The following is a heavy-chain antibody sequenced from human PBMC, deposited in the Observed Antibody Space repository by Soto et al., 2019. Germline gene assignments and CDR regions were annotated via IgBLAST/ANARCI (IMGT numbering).Heavy chain of an antibody. D-gene: IGHD2-2*01. V-gene: IGHV4-39*01. Sequence: SETLSLTCTVSGGSISSSSYYWGWIRQPPGKGLEWIGSIYYSGSTYYNPSLKSRVTISVDTSKNQFSLKLSSVTAADTAVYYCASDCSSTSRYGKYFDYWGQGTLVTRSS. CDR2: IYYSGST. J-gene: IGHJ4*02. CDR3: ASDCSSTSRYGKYFDY. CDR1: GGSISSSSYY.